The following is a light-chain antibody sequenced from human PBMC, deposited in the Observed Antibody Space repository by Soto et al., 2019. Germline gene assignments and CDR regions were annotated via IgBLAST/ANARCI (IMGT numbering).Light chain of an antibody. V-gene: IGKV1D-16*01. CDR3: QQYNSYPLT. Sequence: DIQMTQSPSSLSASVGDRVTITCRASQFISNWLAWYQQKPETAPKSLIFGASTLQSGVPSRFSGSGFGTYFTLIINGLQPEDFATYFCQQYNSYPLTFGGGTKVEI. CDR2: GAS. J-gene: IGKJ4*01. CDR1: QFISNW.